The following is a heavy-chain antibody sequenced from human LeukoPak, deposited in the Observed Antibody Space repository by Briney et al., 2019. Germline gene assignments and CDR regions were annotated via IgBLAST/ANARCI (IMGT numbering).Heavy chain of an antibody. Sequence: SETLSLTCAVYGGSFSGYYWSWIRQPPGKGLEWIGGINHSGSTNYNPSLKSRVTISVDTSKNQFSLKLSSVTAADTAVYYCARRIAAAGTHFDYWGQGTLVTVSS. J-gene: IGHJ4*02. CDR1: GGSFSGYY. CDR3: ARRIAAAGTHFDY. CDR2: INHSGST. V-gene: IGHV4-34*01. D-gene: IGHD6-13*01.